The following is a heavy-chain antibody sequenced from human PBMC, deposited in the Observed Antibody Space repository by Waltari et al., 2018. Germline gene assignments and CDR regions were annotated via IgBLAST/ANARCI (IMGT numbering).Heavy chain of an antibody. D-gene: IGHD6-19*01. CDR3: ARVIYSSGWNPIDF. V-gene: IGHV1-2*02. CDR2: INPKTGGT. J-gene: IGHJ4*02. CDR1: GYTFTAHF. Sequence: QVQLVQSGAEVKKPGASVKVSCKASGYTFTAHFMHWVRLAPGQGLEWMGWINPKTGGTRIAQKFQGRVTVTSDASITTGYMELTSLRSDDMALYYCARVIYSSGWNPIDFWGQGTLVTVSS.